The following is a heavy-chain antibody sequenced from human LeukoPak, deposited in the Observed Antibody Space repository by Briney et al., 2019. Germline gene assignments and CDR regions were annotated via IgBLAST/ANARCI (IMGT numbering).Heavy chain of an antibody. Sequence: GGSLRLSCAASGITFSTNAMSWVRQAPGKGLEWVSAISGSGTSTYHADSVKGRFTISRDNSKNTLYLQMNSLRVEDTAIYYCAKDQRSAWTRNFDSWGQGTLVTVSS. CDR3: AKDQRSAWTRNFDS. CDR2: ISGSGTST. V-gene: IGHV3-23*01. CDR1: GITFSTNA. J-gene: IGHJ4*02. D-gene: IGHD3-3*01.